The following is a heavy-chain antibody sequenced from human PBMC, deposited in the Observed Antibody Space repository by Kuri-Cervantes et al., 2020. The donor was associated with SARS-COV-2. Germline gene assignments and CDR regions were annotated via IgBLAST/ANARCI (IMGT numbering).Heavy chain of an antibody. D-gene: IGHD5-24*01. Sequence: SETLSLTCAVYGGSFSGYYWSWIRQPPGKGLEWIGEINHSGSTNYNPSLKSRVTISVDTSKNQFSLKLSSVTAADTAVYYCARAVGSPVEMATKAAGNYFDYCRPSTLVTVSS. V-gene: IGHV4-34*01. CDR1: GGSFSGYY. CDR2: INHSGST. CDR3: ARAVGSPVEMATKAAGNYFDY. J-gene: IGHJ4*02.